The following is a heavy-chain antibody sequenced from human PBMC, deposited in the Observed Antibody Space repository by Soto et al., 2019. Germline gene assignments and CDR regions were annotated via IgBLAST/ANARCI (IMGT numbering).Heavy chain of an antibody. V-gene: IGHV1-3*01. Sequence: QVQLVQSGAEVKKPGASVKVSCKASGYTFTSYAMHWVRQAPGQRLEWMGWINAGNGNTKYSQKFQGRVTITRDTSASTDYMELSSLRSEDTAVYYCARDPLAVAGTGRGYWGQGTLVTVSS. CDR2: INAGNGNT. CDR3: ARDPLAVAGTGRGY. J-gene: IGHJ4*02. D-gene: IGHD6-19*01. CDR1: GYTFTSYA.